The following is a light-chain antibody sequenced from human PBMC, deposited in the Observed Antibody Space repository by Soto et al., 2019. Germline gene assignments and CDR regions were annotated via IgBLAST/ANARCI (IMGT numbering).Light chain of an antibody. CDR1: QSVNSNY. Sequence: EIVLMQSPGTLSLSPGEGATLSCRASQSVNSNYLAWYQQKPGQAPTVLIFDTSRRATAVPDRFSGSVSGTDFTLTISRLEPDDFAVYYCQQYGSSQFTFGPGTKVNI. CDR2: DTS. V-gene: IGKV3-20*01. J-gene: IGKJ3*01. CDR3: QQYGSSQFT.